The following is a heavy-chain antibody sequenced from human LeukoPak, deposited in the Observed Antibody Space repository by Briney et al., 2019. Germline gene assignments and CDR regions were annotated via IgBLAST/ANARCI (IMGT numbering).Heavy chain of an antibody. CDR3: ARDGEGIQLWALSPTVYWYFDL. Sequence: GASVKVSCKASGYTFTSYYIHWVRQAPGQGLEYMGIINPSGGSTSYAQKFQGRVTMTRDTSTSTVYMELSSLRSEDTAVYYCARDGEGIQLWALSPTVYWYFDLWGRGTLVTVSS. V-gene: IGHV1-46*01. CDR1: GYTFTSYY. CDR2: INPSGGST. D-gene: IGHD5-18*01. J-gene: IGHJ2*01.